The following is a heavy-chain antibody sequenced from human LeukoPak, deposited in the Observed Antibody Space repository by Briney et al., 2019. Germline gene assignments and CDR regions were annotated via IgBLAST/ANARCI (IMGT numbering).Heavy chain of an antibody. CDR3: AKVGSTSWYMDH. J-gene: IGHJ4*02. D-gene: IGHD6-13*01. Sequence: GGSLRLSCGASGFTFSTYGMSWVRQAPGKGLEWVSGISGSGGRTYYADSVKGRFTISRDNAKNSLYLQMSSLRAEDTAVYYCAKVGSTSWYMDHWGQGTLVTVSS. V-gene: IGHV3-23*01. CDR2: ISGSGGRT. CDR1: GFTFSTYG.